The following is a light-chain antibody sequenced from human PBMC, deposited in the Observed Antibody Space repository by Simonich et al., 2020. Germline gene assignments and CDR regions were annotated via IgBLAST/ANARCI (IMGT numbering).Light chain of an antibody. CDR2: EDN. Sequence: NFMLTQPHSVSESPGKTVTISCTRSSGSIASNYVQWYQPRPGSSPTTVIYEDNQRPSGVPVRFSGSIDSSSNSASLTISGLKTEDEADYYCQSYDSSNRVFGGGTKLTVL. V-gene: IGLV6-57*01. CDR1: SGSIASNY. J-gene: IGLJ2*01. CDR3: QSYDSSNRV.